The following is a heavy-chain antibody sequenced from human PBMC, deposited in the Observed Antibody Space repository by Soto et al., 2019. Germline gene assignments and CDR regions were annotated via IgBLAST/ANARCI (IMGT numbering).Heavy chain of an antibody. D-gene: IGHD4-17*01. CDR1: GFTVSSNY. J-gene: IGHJ6*03. V-gene: IGHV3-66*01. CDR3: ARDASDYGDYGGYYYYYMDV. Sequence: EVQLVESGGGLVQPGGSLRLSCAASGFTVSSNYMSWVRQAPGKGLEWVSVIYSGGSTYYADSVKGRSTISRDNSKNTLYLQMNSLRAEDTAVYYCARDASDYGDYGGYYYYYMDVWGKGTTVTVSS. CDR2: IYSGGST.